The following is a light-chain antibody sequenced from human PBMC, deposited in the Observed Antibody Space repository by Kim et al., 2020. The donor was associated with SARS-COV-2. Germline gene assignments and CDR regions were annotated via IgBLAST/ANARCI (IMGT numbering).Light chain of an antibody. CDR3: HQSHTYPLT. CDR1: ESVGTL. CDR2: STS. J-gene: IGKJ4*01. V-gene: IGKV1-5*03. Sequence: DIQMTQSPSALSASVGDTVTITCRASESVGTLLSWFQQRPGKAPNLLIYSTSTLAAGVPSRFSGSGSVTEFSLTISGLQSDDFATYYCHQSHTYPLTFGGGTKVDIK.